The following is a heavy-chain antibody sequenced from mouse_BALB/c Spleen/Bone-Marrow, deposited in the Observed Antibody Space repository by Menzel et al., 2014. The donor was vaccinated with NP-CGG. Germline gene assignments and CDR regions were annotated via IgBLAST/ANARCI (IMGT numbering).Heavy chain of an antibody. J-gene: IGHJ3*01. CDR3: TREGAY. CDR1: GYTFTSYY. V-gene: IGHV1S81*02. Sequence: VQLQQSGAELVKPGASVKLSCKASGYTFTSYYMYWVKQRPGQGLEWIGETNHSNGYTNFNEKFKSKATLTVDKSSSTAYMQLSSLTSGDSAVYYCTREGAYWGQGTLVTVSA. CDR2: TNHSNGYT.